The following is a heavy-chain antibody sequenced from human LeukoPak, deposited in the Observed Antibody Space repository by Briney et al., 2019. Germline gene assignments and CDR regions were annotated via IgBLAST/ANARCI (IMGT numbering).Heavy chain of an antibody. CDR2: IIPIFGTA. CDR3: ARGAEITAAAGSWFDP. D-gene: IGHD6-13*01. V-gene: IGHV1-69*13. J-gene: IGHJ5*02. CDR1: GSTFSSYA. Sequence: GASVKVSCKASGSTFSSYAISWVRQVPGQGLEWMGGIIPIFGTANYAQKFQGRVTITADESTSTAYMELSSLRSEDTAVYYCARGAEITAAAGSWFDPWGQGTLVTVSS.